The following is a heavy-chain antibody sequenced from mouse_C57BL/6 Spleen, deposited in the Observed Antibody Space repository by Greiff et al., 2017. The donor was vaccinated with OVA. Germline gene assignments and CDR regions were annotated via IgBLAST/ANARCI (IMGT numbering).Heavy chain of an antibody. J-gene: IGHJ4*01. CDR2: ISYDGSN. CDR3: AREGTP. CDR1: GYSITSGYY. Sequence: EVQRVESGPGLVKPSQSLSLTCSVTGYSITSGYYWNWIRQFPGNKLEWMGYISYDGSNNYNPSLKNRISITRDTSKNQFFLKLNSVTTEDTATYYCAREGTPWGQGTSVTVSS. V-gene: IGHV3-6*01. D-gene: IGHD3-3*01.